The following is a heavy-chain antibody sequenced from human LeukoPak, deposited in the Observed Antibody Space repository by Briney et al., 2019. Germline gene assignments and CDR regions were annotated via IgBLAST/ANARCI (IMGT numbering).Heavy chain of an antibody. CDR2: SDHSGST. Sequence: KPSETLSLTCTVSGGSITDYYWNWIRQPPGKGLEWIGYSDHSGSTNYNPSLKSRVTISVDTSKNQISLKLSTVTAADTAVYHCVRNRAFDIWGQGTMVTVSS. CDR1: GGSITDYY. CDR3: VRNRAFDI. J-gene: IGHJ3*02. V-gene: IGHV4-59*01.